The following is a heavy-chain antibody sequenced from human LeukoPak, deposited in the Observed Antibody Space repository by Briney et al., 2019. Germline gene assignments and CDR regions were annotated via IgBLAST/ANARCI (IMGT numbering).Heavy chain of an antibody. CDR3: ARQRSKWWFDP. CDR1: GGSISSSSYY. J-gene: IGHJ5*02. Sequence: SETLSLTCTVSGGSISSSSYYWGWIRQPPGTGLEWIGEINHSGSTNYNPSLKSRVTISVDTSKNQFSLKLSSVTAADTAVYYCARQRSKWWFDPWGQGTLVTVSS. V-gene: IGHV4-39*01. CDR2: INHSGST. D-gene: IGHD2-8*01.